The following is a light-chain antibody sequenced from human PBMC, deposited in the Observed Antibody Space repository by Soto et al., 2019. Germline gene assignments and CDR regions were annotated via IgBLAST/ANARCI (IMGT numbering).Light chain of an antibody. V-gene: IGKV3-15*01. J-gene: IGKJ5*01. CDR1: QSLRSS. CDR3: QQSGYSPIT. CDR2: DAS. Sequence: ETMMTQSPDTLSVSLVERATLSCMASQSLRSSLAWYQQKPGQAPRLLIYDASTRATGIPARFSGSGSGTDFTLTIYRLEPEDFAVYYCQQSGYSPITFGQGTRLEI.